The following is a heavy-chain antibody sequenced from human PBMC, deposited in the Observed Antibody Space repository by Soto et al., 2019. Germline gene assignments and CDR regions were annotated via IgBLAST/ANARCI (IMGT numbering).Heavy chain of an antibody. V-gene: IGHV1-69*01. CDR2: IIPIFGTA. Sequence: QVQLVQSGAEVKKPGSSVKVSCKASGGTFSSYAISWVRQAPGQGLEWMGGIIPIFGTANYAQKFQGRVTITADESTNTAYMELSSLRSEDTAVYYCARPNTNWNDGSGPLDYWGQGTLVTVSS. CDR3: ARPNTNWNDGSGPLDY. CDR1: GGTFSSYA. D-gene: IGHD1-20*01. J-gene: IGHJ4*02.